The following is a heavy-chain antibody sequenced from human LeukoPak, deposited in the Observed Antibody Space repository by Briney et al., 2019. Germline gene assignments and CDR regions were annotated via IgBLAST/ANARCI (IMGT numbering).Heavy chain of an antibody. CDR1: GFTLSSYA. Sequence: GGSLRLSCAASGFTLSSYAMSWVRQAPGKGLEWVAVISYDGSNKYYADSVKGRFTISRDNSKNTLYLQMNSLRAEDTAVYYCARTHYGSGSNAFDIWGQGTMVTVSS. CDR2: ISYDGSNK. J-gene: IGHJ3*02. V-gene: IGHV3-30*04. D-gene: IGHD3-10*01. CDR3: ARTHYGSGSNAFDI.